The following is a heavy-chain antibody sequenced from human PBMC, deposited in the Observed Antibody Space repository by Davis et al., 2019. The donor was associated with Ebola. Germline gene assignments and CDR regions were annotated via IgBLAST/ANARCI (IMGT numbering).Heavy chain of an antibody. V-gene: IGHV4-61*08. CDR2: IYYSGTT. Sequence: PGGSLRLSCAVSGGSISSGGYYWSWIRQPPGKGLEWIGYIYYSGTTNYNPSLKSRVTISVDTSKNQFSLKLSSVTAADTAVYYCARVRIAAAGLDYWGQGTLVTVSS. D-gene: IGHD6-13*01. CDR1: GGSISSGGYY. CDR3: ARVRIAAAGLDY. J-gene: IGHJ4*02.